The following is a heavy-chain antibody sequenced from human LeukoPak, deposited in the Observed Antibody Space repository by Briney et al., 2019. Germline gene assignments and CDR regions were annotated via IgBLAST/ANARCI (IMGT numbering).Heavy chain of an antibody. CDR1: GFTVSSNH. D-gene: IGHD3-16*01. V-gene: IGHV3-66*01. CDR2: VYSDDTT. CDR3: ASGGGGMVIGDY. J-gene: IGHJ4*02. Sequence: GGSLRLSCAASGFTVSSNHMTWVRQAPGKGLEWVSVVYSDDTTYYADSVKGRFTISRDNAKNSLYLQMNSLRADDTAVYYCASGGGGMVIGDYWGQGTLVTVSS.